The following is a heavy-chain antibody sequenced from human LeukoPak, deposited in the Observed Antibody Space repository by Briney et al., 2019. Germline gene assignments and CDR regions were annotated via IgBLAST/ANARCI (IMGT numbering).Heavy chain of an antibody. J-gene: IGHJ4*02. Sequence: PSQTLSLTCTVSGGSISSGDYYWSWIRQPPGKGLEWIGYIYYSGSTYYNPSLKSRVTISVDTSKNQFSLKLSSVTAADTAVYYCARRSGYDYMFDYWGQGTLVTVSS. V-gene: IGHV4-30-4*01. CDR1: GGSISSGDYY. D-gene: IGHD5-12*01. CDR3: ARRSGYDYMFDY. CDR2: IYYSGST.